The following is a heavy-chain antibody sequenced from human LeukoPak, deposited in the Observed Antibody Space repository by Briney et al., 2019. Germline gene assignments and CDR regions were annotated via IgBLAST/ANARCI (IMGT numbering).Heavy chain of an antibody. V-gene: IGHV3-7*01. J-gene: IGHJ4*02. D-gene: IGHD6-19*01. CDR2: IKQDGSEK. CDR3: ARGPYSSGWSTFDY. Sequence: PGGSLRLSCAVSGFTFSSYWMSWVRQAPGKGLEWVANIKQDGSEKYYVDSVKGRFTISRDNAKNSLYLQMNSLRAEDTAVYYCARGPYSSGWSTFDYWGQGTLVTVSS. CDR1: GFTFSSYW.